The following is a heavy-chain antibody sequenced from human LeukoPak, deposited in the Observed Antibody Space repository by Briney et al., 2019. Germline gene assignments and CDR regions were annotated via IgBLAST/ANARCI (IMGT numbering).Heavy chain of an antibody. CDR1: GFTFSSLA. J-gene: IGHJ4*02. V-gene: IGHV3-21*01. D-gene: IGHD6-19*01. CDR3: ASLPWLVRWIYY. Sequence: GGSLRLSCVASGFTFSSLAMNGLRQAPGKGLEWVSSISSNSSYIQYADSVKGRFTISRDNARNSLYLQMNNLRAEDTAVYYCASLPWLVRWIYYWGQGTLVTVSS. CDR2: ISSNSSYI.